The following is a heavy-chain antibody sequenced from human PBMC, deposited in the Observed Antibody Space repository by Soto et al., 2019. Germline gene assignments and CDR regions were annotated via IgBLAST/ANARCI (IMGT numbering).Heavy chain of an antibody. V-gene: IGHV4-30-4*01. D-gene: IGHD3-22*01. J-gene: IGHJ4*02. CDR1: VGSISSGDYY. CDR3: ARDAYYYDSSGMGFDY. CDR2: IYYSWST. Sequence: PSETLSLTCTVSVGSISSGDYYWSWIRQPPGKGLEWIGYIYYSWSTYYNPSLKSRVTISVDTSKNQFSLKLSSVTAADAAVYYCARDAYYYDSSGMGFDYWGQGTMVTVSS.